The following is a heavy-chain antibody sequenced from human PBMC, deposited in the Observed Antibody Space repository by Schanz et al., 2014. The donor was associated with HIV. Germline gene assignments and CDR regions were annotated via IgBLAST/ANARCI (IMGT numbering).Heavy chain of an antibody. Sequence: MKLVESGGGLAQPGGSLTLSCVASGFTFSKYSMNWVRQAPGKGLEWVADLSHDGSNKYYADSVKGRFTISRDNSKNTLYLQMNSLKTEDTAVYHCASHSSNRPQGFWGQGTLVTVSS. D-gene: IGHD6-6*01. CDR1: GFTFSKYS. CDR2: LSHDGSNK. CDR3: ASHSSNRPQGF. J-gene: IGHJ4*02. V-gene: IGHV3-30*03.